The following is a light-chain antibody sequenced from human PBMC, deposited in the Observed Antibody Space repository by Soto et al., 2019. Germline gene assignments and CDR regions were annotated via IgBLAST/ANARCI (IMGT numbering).Light chain of an antibody. CDR2: DAS. CDR3: QQYNSYPWT. Sequence: DIQMTQSPSTLSASVGDRVTITCRAIQGIGGGLAWYQRKPGKAPKLLIYDASSLESGVPSRFSGSGSGTEFTLTISSLQPDDFATYYCQQYNSYPWTFGQGTKVEIK. J-gene: IGKJ1*01. CDR1: QGIGGG. V-gene: IGKV1-5*01.